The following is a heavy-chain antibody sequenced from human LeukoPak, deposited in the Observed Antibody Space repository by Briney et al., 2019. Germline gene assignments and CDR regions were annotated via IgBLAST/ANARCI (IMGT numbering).Heavy chain of an antibody. D-gene: IGHD1-26*01. J-gene: IGHJ3*02. CDR2: IIPIFGTA. Sequence: SVKVSCKASGYTFTSYDINWVRQAPGQGLEWMGGIIPIFGTANYAQKFQGRVTITTDESTSTAYMELSSLRSEDTAVYYCARGGGSSSAFDIWGQGTMVTVSS. CDR3: ARGGGSSSAFDI. V-gene: IGHV1-69*05. CDR1: GYTFTSYD.